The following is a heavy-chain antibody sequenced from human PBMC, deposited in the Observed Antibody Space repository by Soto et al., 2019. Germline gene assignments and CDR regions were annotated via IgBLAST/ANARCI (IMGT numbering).Heavy chain of an antibody. D-gene: IGHD2-8*01. CDR2: IAVGSGYT. CDR1: GFTFTSSA. V-gene: IGHV1-58*01. Sequence: QMQLEQSGPEVKKPGTSVKVSCKASGFTFTSSAFQWVRQARGQRLEWIGWIAVGSGYTNYAQRFQDRVTLTRDMSTATTYMESSRLTSEDPAIYYCAADATAWQQMVPSDYWGQGTLVTVSS. CDR3: AADATAWQQMVPSDY. J-gene: IGHJ4*02.